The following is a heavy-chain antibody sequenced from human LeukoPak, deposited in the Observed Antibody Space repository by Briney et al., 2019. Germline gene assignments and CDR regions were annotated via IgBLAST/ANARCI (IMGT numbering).Heavy chain of an antibody. CDR3: AKASDYAFDY. CDR2: IYTSGYT. J-gene: IGHJ4*02. V-gene: IGHV4-4*07. CDR1: GDSVSTYY. D-gene: IGHD3-22*01. Sequence: SETLSLTCTVSGDSVSTYYLNWVRQPAGKGLEWIGRIYTSGYTNYSPSLKSRVTVSVDTSKNQFSLKLSSVTAADTAMYFCAKASDYAFDYWGQGTPVTVSS.